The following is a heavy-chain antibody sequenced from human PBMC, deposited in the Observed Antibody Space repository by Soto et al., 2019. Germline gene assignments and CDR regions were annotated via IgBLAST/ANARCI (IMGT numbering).Heavy chain of an antibody. CDR2: ISAYNGNT. CDR1: GYTFTSYG. V-gene: IGHV1-18*01. D-gene: IGHD1-1*01. Sequence: QVQLVQAGAEVKKPGPSLKVSCKASGYTFTSYGISWVRQAPGQVLECMGWISAYNGNTNYAQKLQGRVTMTTATTTRTAYTELRRPRTGEAADSYCARGNHFDYWGQGTLVTVSS. J-gene: IGHJ4*02. CDR3: ARGNHFDY.